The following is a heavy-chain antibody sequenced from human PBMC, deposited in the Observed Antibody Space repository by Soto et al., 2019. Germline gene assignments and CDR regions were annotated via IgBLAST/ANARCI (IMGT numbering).Heavy chain of an antibody. CDR1: GYTFTSYG. D-gene: IGHD1-26*01. V-gene: IGHV1-18*01. Sequence: ASVKVSCKASGYTFTSYGISWVRQAPGQGLEWMGWISAHNGNTNYAQKLQGRVTMTTDTSTSTAYMELRSLRSDDTAVYYCAGGVGASYYYYGMDVWGQGTTVTVSS. J-gene: IGHJ6*02. CDR3: AGGVGASYYYYGMDV. CDR2: ISAHNGNT.